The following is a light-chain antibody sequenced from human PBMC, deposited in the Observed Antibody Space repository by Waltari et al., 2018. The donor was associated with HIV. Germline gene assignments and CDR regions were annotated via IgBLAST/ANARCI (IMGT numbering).Light chain of an antibody. V-gene: IGLV3-21*01. J-gene: IGLJ2*01. CDR1: NIGSKS. Sequence: SYVLTQPPSVSVAPGKTARITCGGENIGSKSVNWYQKQPGQAPVMVIYHDTDRPSGIPDRFSGSNSEDTATRTRRRLEAGDEADYFCQVWDTNTEQYVIFGGGTNLAV. CDR2: HDT. CDR3: QVWDTNTEQYVI.